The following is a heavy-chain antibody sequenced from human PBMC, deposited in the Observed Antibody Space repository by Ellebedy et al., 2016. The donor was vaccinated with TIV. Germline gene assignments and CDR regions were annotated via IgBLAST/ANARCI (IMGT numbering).Heavy chain of an antibody. J-gene: IGHJ4*02. CDR2: ISGKSENT. Sequence: GGSLRLSCAASGFIFSNFALNWVRQAPGKGLEWVATISGKSENTYYADSVKGRFTISRDNSNNALYLHMNSLSAADTAVYYCAKADVDTAPLYYLDYWGQGTLVTVSS. D-gene: IGHD5-18*01. CDR1: GFIFSNFA. CDR3: AKADVDTAPLYYLDY. V-gene: IGHV3-23*01.